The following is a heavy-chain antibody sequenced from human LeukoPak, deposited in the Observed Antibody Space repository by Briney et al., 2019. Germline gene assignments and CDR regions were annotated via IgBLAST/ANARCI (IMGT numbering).Heavy chain of an antibody. Sequence: GGSLRLSCAASGFTFSSYSMNWVRQAPGKGLEWVSSISSSSSYIYYADSVKGRFTISRDNAKSSLYLQMNSLRAEDTAVYYCARGGYGDYGMDVWGQGTTVTVSS. CDR2: ISSSSSYI. J-gene: IGHJ6*02. CDR3: ARGGYGDYGMDV. CDR1: GFTFSSYS. D-gene: IGHD4-17*01. V-gene: IGHV3-21*01.